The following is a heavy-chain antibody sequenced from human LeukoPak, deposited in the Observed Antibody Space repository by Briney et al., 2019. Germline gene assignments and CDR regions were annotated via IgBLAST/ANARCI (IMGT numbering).Heavy chain of an antibody. D-gene: IGHD3-10*01. CDR3: ARVLSYFGSGSYPAY. CDR1: GFTFTSYW. Sequence: GGSLRLSCAASGFTFTSYWMHWARQVPGKGLVWIAHVSPDGRRTDYADSVKGRFTVSRDNTNHILYLQMNSLTADDTAVYYCARVLSYFGSGSYPAYWGQGTLVTVSS. J-gene: IGHJ4*02. V-gene: IGHV3-74*01. CDR2: VSPDGRRT.